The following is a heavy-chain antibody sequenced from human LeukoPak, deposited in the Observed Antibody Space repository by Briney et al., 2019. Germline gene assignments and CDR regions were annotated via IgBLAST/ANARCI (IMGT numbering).Heavy chain of an antibody. D-gene: IGHD6-13*01. CDR3: ARSADGSGIHLAYYFDY. CDR2: ISSSSSTI. CDR1: GFTFSNYS. J-gene: IGHJ4*02. Sequence: GGSLGLSCAASGFTFSNYSMNWVHQAPGKGLEWVSYISSSSSTIYYADSVKGRFTISRDNAKNSLYLQMNSLRAEDTAVYYCARSADGSGIHLAYYFDYWGQGTLVTVSS. V-gene: IGHV3-48*04.